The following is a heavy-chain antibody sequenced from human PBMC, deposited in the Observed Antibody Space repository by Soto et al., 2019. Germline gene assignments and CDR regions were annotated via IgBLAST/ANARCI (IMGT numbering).Heavy chain of an antibody. J-gene: IGHJ4*02. CDR2: IYYSGST. V-gene: IGHV4-30-4*01. Sequence: LSLTFTVSGGSISSGDYYWSWIRQPPGKGLEWIGYIYYSGSTYYNPSLKSRVTISVDTSKNQFSLKLSSVTAADTAVYYCAREISDPPFFDYWGQGTLVTVSS. CDR1: GGSISSGDYY. D-gene: IGHD3-3*01. CDR3: AREISDPPFFDY.